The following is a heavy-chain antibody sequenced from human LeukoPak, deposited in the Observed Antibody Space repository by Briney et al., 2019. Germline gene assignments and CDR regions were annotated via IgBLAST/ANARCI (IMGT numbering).Heavy chain of an antibody. V-gene: IGHV3-66*02. J-gene: IGHJ4*02. CDR1: GFTVSNNY. D-gene: IGHD3-16*01. Sequence: GGSLRLSCAASGFTVSNNYMSWVRQAPGKGLEWVSAIYSGDNTYYEKSVKGRFTISRDTSKNTLFLQMNRLRAEDTPVYYCGGRRMLDASFDYWGQGTQVTVSS. CDR2: IYSGDNT. CDR3: GGRRMLDASFDY.